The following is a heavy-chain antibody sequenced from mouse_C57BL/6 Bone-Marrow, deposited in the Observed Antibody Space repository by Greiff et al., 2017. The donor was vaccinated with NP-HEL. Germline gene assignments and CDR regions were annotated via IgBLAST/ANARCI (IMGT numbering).Heavy chain of an antibody. J-gene: IGHJ2*01. Sequence: EVHLVESGEGLVKPGGSLKLSCAASGFTFSSYAMSWVRQTPEKRLEWVAYISSGGDYIYYADTVKCRFTISRDNARNTLYLQMSSLKSEDTAMYYCTRDPHYYGSSLDYWGQGTTLTVSS. CDR3: TRDPHYYGSSLDY. D-gene: IGHD1-1*01. CDR1: GFTFSSYA. V-gene: IGHV5-9-1*02. CDR2: ISSGGDYI.